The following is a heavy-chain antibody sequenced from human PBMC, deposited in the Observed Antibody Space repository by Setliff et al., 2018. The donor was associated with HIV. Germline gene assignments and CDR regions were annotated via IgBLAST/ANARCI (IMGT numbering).Heavy chain of an antibody. D-gene: IGHD1-26*01. CDR2: IRNKAYSYST. Sequence: PGGSLRLSCAASGFTFSDHNMDWVRQAPGKGLEWVGRIRNKAYSYSTEYDASVKGRFTVSRDDSRNSLFLQMNSLNTEDTAVYYCARGPPSGTNGAFDIWGQGTMVT. CDR3: ARGPPSGTNGAFDI. J-gene: IGHJ3*02. V-gene: IGHV3-72*01. CDR1: GFTFSDHN.